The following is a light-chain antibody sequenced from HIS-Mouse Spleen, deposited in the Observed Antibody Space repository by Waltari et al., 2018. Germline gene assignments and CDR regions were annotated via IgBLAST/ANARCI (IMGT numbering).Light chain of an antibody. V-gene: IGLV3-21*02. CDR3: QVWDSSSDRV. CDR2: DDS. J-gene: IGLJ1*01. Sequence: SYVLTQPPSVSVAPGQTARITCGGNNIGSKSVHWYQQTPGQAPVLVVYDDSDRPSGIPGRFSGSNSGNTATRNISRVEAGDEADYYCQVWDSSSDRVFGTGTKVTVL. CDR1: NIGSKS.